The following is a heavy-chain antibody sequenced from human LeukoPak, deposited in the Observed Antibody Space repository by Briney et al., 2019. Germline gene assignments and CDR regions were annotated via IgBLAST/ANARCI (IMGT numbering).Heavy chain of an antibody. CDR1: GGSISSYY. J-gene: IGHJ4*02. V-gene: IGHV4-59*08. CDR2: IYYTGGT. D-gene: IGHD6-19*01. CDR3: ARHNSVAASSFDY. Sequence: PSETLSLTCTVSGGSISSYYWSWIRQPPGKGLEWIGYIYYTGGTNYNPSLKSRVTISVATSKNQFSLKLTSVTAADTAVYYCARHNSVAASSFDYWGQGTLVTVSS.